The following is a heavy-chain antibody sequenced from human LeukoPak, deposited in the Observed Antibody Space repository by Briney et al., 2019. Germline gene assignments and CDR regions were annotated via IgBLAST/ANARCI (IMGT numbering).Heavy chain of an antibody. CDR2: ISSSSSYI. D-gene: IGHD2-2*01. V-gene: IGHV3-21*01. J-gene: IGHJ4*02. CDR3: AGDNPVVPAAMWDY. CDR1: GFTFSSYS. Sequence: GGSLRLSCAASGFTFSSYSMNWVRQAPGKGLEWVSSISSSSSYIHYADSVKGRFTISRDNAKNSLYLQMNSLRAEDTAVYYCAGDNPVVPAAMWDYWGQGTLVTVSS.